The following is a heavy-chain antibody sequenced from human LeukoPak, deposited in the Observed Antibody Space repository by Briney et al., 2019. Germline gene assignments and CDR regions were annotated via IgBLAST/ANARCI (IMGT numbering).Heavy chain of an antibody. CDR3: ACLQIPGWFDP. CDR2: IYYSGST. Sequence: SETLSLTCSVSGGSISSTSCYWGWIRQPPGKGLEWIGGIYYSGSTYYNPSLKSRVTISVDTSKNQFSLKLSSVTAADTAVYYCACLQIPGWFDPWGQGTLVTVSS. J-gene: IGHJ5*02. V-gene: IGHV4-39*07. CDR1: GGSISSTSCY. D-gene: IGHD5/OR15-5a*01.